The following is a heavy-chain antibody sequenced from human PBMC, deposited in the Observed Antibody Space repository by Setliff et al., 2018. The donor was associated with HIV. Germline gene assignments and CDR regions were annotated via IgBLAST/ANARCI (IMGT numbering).Heavy chain of an antibody. D-gene: IGHD2-2*01. J-gene: IGHJ6*03. Sequence: PSETLSLTCAVYGGSFSGYYWSWIRQSPGKGLEWIGEINHSGSTNYNPSLKSRVTISVDTSKNQFFLKLSSVTAADTAVYYCVRGYCSSTTCYDDYYYMDVWGKGSTVTVSS. CDR3: VRGYCSSTTCYDDYYYMDV. V-gene: IGHV4-34*01. CDR1: GGSFSGYY. CDR2: INHSGST.